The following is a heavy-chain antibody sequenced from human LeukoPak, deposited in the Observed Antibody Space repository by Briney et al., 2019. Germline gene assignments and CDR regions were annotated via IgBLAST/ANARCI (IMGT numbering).Heavy chain of an antibody. CDR2: IYHSGST. CDR1: GYSISSGYY. CDR3: AKDLEWLGPNYYYYMDV. J-gene: IGHJ6*03. Sequence: SETLSLTCTVSGYSISSGYYWGWIRQPPGKGLEWIGSIYHSGSTYYNPSLKSRVTISVDTSKNQFSLKLSSVTAADTAVYYCAKDLEWLGPNYYYYMDVWGKGTTVTISS. D-gene: IGHD6-19*01. V-gene: IGHV4-38-2*02.